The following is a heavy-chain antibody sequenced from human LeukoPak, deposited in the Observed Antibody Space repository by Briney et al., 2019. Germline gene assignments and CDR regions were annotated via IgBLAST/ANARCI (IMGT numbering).Heavy chain of an antibody. J-gene: IGHJ3*02. CDR2: THYTGST. V-gene: IGHV4-59*08. CDR1: GGSISSYY. CDR3: ATWGARLNAFDI. Sequence: PSETLSLTCTVSGGSISSYYWSWIRQPPGKGLEWIGYTHYTGSTTYNPSLMRRVTTSADTSKNQFSLNLSFVTAADTAVYYCATWGARLNAFDIWGQGTMVTVSS. D-gene: IGHD1-26*01.